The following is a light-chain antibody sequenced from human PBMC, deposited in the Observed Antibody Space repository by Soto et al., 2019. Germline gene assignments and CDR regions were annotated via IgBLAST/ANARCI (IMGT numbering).Light chain of an antibody. CDR3: QQYGTSLT. V-gene: IGKV3-20*01. J-gene: IGKJ4*01. CDR2: AAS. Sequence: IVLTQSPGALSLSPGEGATLSCRASQSIKNNFLAWYHQRPGQAPRLLIHAASIRASGISDRFSGTACGTDFTITISRLETDDFGVYYCQQYGTSLTFGGGTRVE. CDR1: QSIKNNF.